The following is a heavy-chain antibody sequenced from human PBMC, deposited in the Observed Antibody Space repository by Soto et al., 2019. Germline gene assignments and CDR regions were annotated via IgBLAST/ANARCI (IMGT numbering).Heavy chain of an antibody. D-gene: IGHD6-13*01. Sequence: GGSLRLSCAATGFTFGFNALSWVRQAPGKGLEWVSVISGSGGSSYYAASVKGRFTISRDNSKNTLFLQMNGLRAEDTAVYYCAKVTKRAAAGRYEYYKYGMDVWGQGTTVTVSS. V-gene: IGHV3-23*01. CDR1: GFTFGFNA. J-gene: IGHJ6*02. CDR3: AKVTKRAAAGRYEYYKYGMDV. CDR2: ISGSGGSS.